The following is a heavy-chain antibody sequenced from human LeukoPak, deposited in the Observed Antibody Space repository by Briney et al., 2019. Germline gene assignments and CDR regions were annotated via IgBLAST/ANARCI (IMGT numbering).Heavy chain of an antibody. V-gene: IGHV4-59*01. CDR1: GGSISSYY. CDR3: ARTSTYYYGMDV. CDR2: IYYSGST. Sequence: SETLSLTCTVSGGSISSYYWSWIQQPPGKGLEWIGYIYYSGSTNYNPSLKSRVTISVDTSKNQFSLKLSSVTAADTAVYYCARTSTYYYGMDVWGQGTTVTVSS. J-gene: IGHJ6*02.